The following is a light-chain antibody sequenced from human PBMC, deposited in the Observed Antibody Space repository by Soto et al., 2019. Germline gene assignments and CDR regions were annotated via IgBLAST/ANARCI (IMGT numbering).Light chain of an antibody. CDR2: EVD. V-gene: IGLV2-8*01. CDR1: SSDVGDYKY. Sequence: QSVLTQPPSASGSPGQLVTISCTGTSSDVGDYKYVSWYQQHPGKAPKLMIYEVDKRPSGVPDRFSRSKSGNTASLAVSGLQAEDEADYFCSSYGGSNVIFGGGTNLTVL. CDR3: SSYGGSNVI. J-gene: IGLJ2*01.